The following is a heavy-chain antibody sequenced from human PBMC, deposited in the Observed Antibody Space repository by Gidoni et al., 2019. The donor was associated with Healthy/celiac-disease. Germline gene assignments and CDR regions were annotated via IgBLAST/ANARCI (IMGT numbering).Heavy chain of an antibody. J-gene: IGHJ6*02. CDR3: ARGYGYGGNPYYYYYGMDV. Sequence: QLQLQQSGPGLVKPSVTLSLTCTVSGGSISSSSSYWGWIRQPPGKGLEWIGSIYYSGSTYYNPSLKSRVTISVDTSKNQFSLKLSSVTAADTAVYYCARGYGYGGNPYYYYYGMDVWGQGTRVTVSS. D-gene: IGHD5-18*01. CDR1: GGSISSSSSY. CDR2: IYYSGST. V-gene: IGHV4-39*01.